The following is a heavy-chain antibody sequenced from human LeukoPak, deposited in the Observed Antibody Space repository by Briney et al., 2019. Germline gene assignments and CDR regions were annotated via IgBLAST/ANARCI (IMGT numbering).Heavy chain of an antibody. Sequence: ASVKVSCKASGYTFTSYYMHWVRQAPGQGLEWMGIINPSGGSTSYAQKFQGRVTMTRDTSTSTVYMELSSLRSEDTAVYYCARYSDDVLTGNYAFDVWGQGTKVTVSS. V-gene: IGHV1-46*01. CDR2: INPSGGST. D-gene: IGHD3-9*01. CDR1: GYTFTSYY. J-gene: IGHJ3*01. CDR3: ARYSDDVLTGNYAFDV.